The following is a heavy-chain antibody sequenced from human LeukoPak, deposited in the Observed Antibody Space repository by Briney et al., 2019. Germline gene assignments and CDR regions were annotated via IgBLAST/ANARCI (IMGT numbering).Heavy chain of an antibody. D-gene: IGHD6-6*01. Sequence: GESLQISCKGSGYSFTSYWLGWVRQMPGKGLGWMGIIYSGDSDTRYSPSFQGQVTISADKSISTAYLQWSSLKASDTAMYYCAGYWRTGSSSVESNWFDPWGRGTLVTVSS. CDR1: GYSFTSYW. J-gene: IGHJ5*02. CDR3: AGYWRTGSSSVESNWFDP. V-gene: IGHV5-51*01. CDR2: IYSGDSDT.